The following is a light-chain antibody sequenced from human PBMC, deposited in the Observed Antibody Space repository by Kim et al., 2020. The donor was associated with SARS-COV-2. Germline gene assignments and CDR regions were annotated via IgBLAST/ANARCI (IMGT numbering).Light chain of an antibody. J-gene: IGKJ1*01. CDR3: QQYYDYPRT. CDR2: AAS. V-gene: IGKV1-8*01. CDR1: QGVSSY. Sequence: AIRITQSPSSLSASTGDRVTITCRASQGVSSYLAWYQQKPGKAPKLLIHAASTLQSGVPSRFSGSGSGTDFTLTISCLQSEDFATYYCQQYYDYPRTFGQGTEL.